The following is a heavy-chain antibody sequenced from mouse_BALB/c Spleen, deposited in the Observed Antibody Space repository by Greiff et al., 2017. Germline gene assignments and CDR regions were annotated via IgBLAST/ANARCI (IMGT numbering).Heavy chain of an antibody. CDR3: ARGYGYVMDY. D-gene: IGHD1-2*01. CDR1: GYAFTNYL. CDR2: INPGSGGT. J-gene: IGHJ4*01. V-gene: IGHV1-54*01. Sequence: QVQLKESGAELVRPGTSVKVSCKASGYAFTNYLIEWVKQRPGQGLEWIGVINPGSGGTNYNEKFKGKATLTADKSSSTAYMQLSSLTSDDSAVYFCARGYGYVMDYWGQGTSVTVSS.